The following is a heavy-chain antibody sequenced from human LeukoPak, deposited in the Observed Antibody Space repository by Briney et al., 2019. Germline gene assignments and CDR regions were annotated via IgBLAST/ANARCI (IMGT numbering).Heavy chain of an antibody. V-gene: IGHV3-9*01. CDR1: GFTFDDYA. CDR2: ISWNSGSI. J-gene: IGHJ4*02. CDR3: AKASLGGYCSSTSCWINYFDY. D-gene: IGHD2-2*01. Sequence: GGSLRLSCAASGFTFDDYAMHWVRQAPGKGLEWVSGISWNSGSIGYADSVKGRFTISRDNAKNSLYLQMNSLRAEDTALYYCAKASLGGYCSSTSCWINYFDYWGQGTLVTVSS.